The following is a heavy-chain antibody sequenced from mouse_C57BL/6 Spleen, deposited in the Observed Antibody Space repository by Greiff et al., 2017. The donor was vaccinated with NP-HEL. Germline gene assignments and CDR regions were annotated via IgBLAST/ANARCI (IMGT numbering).Heavy chain of an antibody. CDR2: IDPENGDT. Sequence: EVQLQQSGAELVRPGASVKLSCTASGFNIKDDYMHWVKQRPEQGLEWIGWIDPENGDTEYASKFQGKATITADTSSNTADLQLSSLTSEDTAVYYCTTGTTVVLDYWGQGTTHPVAS. V-gene: IGHV14-4*01. CDR1: GFNIKDDY. J-gene: IGHJ2*01. CDR3: TTGTTVVLDY. D-gene: IGHD1-1*01.